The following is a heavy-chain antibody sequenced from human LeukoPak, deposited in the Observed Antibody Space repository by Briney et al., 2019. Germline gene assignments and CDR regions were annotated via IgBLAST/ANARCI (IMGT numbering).Heavy chain of an antibody. V-gene: IGHV3-53*01. Sequence: PGGSLRLSCAASGFTVSSDYMSWVRQAPGKGLEWVSFIYSGGSTYYADSVRGRFTISRDNSKGTLYLQMNSLRAEDTAVYYCARLGGSYYFAYWGQGTLVTVSS. CDR3: ARLGGSYYFAY. CDR1: GFTVSSDY. J-gene: IGHJ4*02. CDR2: IYSGGST. D-gene: IGHD1-26*01.